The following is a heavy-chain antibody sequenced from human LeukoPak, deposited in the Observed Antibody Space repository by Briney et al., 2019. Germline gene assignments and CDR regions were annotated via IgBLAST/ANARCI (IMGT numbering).Heavy chain of an antibody. CDR2: IYPGDSDT. D-gene: IGHD3-22*01. CDR1: GYSLTSYW. J-gene: IGHJ4*02. CDR3: ARQVDSSGYYLDY. V-gene: IGHV5-51*01. Sequence: GESLKISCKGSGYSLTSYWIGWVRQMPGKGLEWMGIIYPGDSDTRYSPSFQGQVTISADKSISTAYLQWSSLKASDTAMYYCARQVDSSGYYLDYRGQGTLVTVSS.